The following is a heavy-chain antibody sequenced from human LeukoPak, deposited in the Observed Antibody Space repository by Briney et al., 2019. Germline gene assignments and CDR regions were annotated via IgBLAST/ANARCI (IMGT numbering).Heavy chain of an antibody. Sequence: SETLSLTCTVSGGSISSYYWSWIRQPPGKGLEWIGYIYYSGSTNYNPSLKSRVTISVDTSKNQFSLKLSSVTAADTAVYYCARATAGFYFDYWGQGTLVTVSS. J-gene: IGHJ4*02. CDR1: GGSISSYY. CDR2: IYYSGST. V-gene: IGHV4-59*01. CDR3: ARATAGFYFDY.